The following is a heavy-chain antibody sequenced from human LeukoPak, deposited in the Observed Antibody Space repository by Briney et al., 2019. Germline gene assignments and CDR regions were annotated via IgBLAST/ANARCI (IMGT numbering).Heavy chain of an antibody. CDR1: GDSISSANYY. D-gene: IGHD2-2*01. CDR3: ARDSCSSTSCRKKFDN. J-gene: IGHJ4*02. Sequence: SETLSLTCTVSGDSISSANYYWGWVRQPPGKGLEWIGSIYFSGSTYYNPSLKSRVTISGETSKVQFSLKLSSVTAADTAVYYCARDSCSSTSCRKKFDNWGQGTLVTVSS. V-gene: IGHV4-39*07. CDR2: IYFSGST.